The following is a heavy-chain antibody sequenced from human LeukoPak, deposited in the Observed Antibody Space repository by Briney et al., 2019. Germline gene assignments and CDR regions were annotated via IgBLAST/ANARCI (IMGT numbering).Heavy chain of an antibody. J-gene: IGHJ5*02. CDR2: IDTNTGNP. V-gene: IGHV7-4-1*02. Sequence: ASVKVSCKASGYTFTSYAMNWVRQAPGQGLEWMGWIDTNTGNPTYAQGFTGRFVFSLDTSVSTAYLQISSQKAEDTAVYYCARNLRYCSSTSCRGNWFDPWGQGTLVTVSS. D-gene: IGHD2-2*01. CDR1: GYTFTSYA. CDR3: ARNLRYCSSTSCRGNWFDP.